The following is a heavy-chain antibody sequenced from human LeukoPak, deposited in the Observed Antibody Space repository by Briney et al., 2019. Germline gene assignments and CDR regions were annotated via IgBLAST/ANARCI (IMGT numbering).Heavy chain of an antibody. D-gene: IGHD3-10*01. Sequence: PGGSLRLSCAASGCTFSSYGMNGVRQAPGKGLEGVAVISYDRSNKHYADSVKGRFTISRDNSKNTLYLQMNSLRAEDTAVYYCAKDPYGSGSYWIDYWGQRTLVTVSS. CDR3: AKDPYGSGSYWIDY. J-gene: IGHJ4*02. CDR2: ISYDRSNK. V-gene: IGHV3-30*18. CDR1: GCTFSSYG.